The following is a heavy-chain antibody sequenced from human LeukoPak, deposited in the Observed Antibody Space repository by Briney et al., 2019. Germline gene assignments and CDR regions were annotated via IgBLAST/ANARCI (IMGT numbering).Heavy chain of an antibody. CDR1: GGSISSYY. Sequence: SETLSLTCTVSGGSISSYYWSWIRQPPGKGLEWIGNIYYSGSTNYNPSLKRRVIISVDMSKNQFSLKLSSVTAADTAVYYCARGSGSYYNSWGQGTLVTVSS. CDR2: IYYSGST. CDR3: ARGSGSYYNS. J-gene: IGHJ5*02. V-gene: IGHV4-59*01. D-gene: IGHD1-26*01.